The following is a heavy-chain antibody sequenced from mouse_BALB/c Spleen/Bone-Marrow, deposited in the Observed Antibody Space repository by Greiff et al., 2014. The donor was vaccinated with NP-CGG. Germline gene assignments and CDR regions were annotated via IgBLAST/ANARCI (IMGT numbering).Heavy chain of an antibody. CDR3: ALYDYDGLSWFAY. J-gene: IGHJ3*01. Sequence: QVQLQQSGPELVKPGASVKISCKASGYAFSSSWMNWVKQRPGQGLEWIGRIYPGDGNTNYNGKFKGKATLTADKSSTTAYMQLSSLTSVVSAVYFCALYDYDGLSWFAYWGQGTLVTVSA. D-gene: IGHD2-4*01. CDR2: IYPGDGNT. V-gene: IGHV1-82*01. CDR1: GYAFSSSW.